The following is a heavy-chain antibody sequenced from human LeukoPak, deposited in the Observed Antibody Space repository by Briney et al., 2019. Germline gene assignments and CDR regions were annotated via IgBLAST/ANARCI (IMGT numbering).Heavy chain of an antibody. J-gene: IGHJ4*02. CDR3: ARYDSSGYYYEGGSGFDY. Sequence: GASVKVSCKVSGYTLTELSMHWVRQAPGQGLEWMGWINPNSGGTNYAQKFQGRVTMTRDTSISTAYMELSRLRSDDTAVYYCARYDSSGYYYEGGSGFDYWGQGTLVTVSS. D-gene: IGHD3-22*01. V-gene: IGHV1-2*02. CDR2: INPNSGGT. CDR1: GYTLTELS.